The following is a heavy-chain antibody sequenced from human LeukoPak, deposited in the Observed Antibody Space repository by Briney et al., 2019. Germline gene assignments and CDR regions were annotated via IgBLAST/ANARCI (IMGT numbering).Heavy chain of an antibody. D-gene: IGHD4-17*01. J-gene: IGHJ4*02. Sequence: SETLTLTRTVSGGSISSSSYYWGWIRQPPGKGLEWIGSIYYSGSTNYNPSLKSRVTISVDTSKNQFSLKLSSVTAADTAVYYCASTYGDYFIIDYWGQGTLVTVSS. CDR1: GGSISSSSYY. CDR2: IYYSGST. V-gene: IGHV4-39*01. CDR3: ASTYGDYFIIDY.